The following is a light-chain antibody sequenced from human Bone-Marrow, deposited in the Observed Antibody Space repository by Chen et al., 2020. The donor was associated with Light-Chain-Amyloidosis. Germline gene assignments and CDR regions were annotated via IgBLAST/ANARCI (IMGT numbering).Light chain of an antibody. Sequence: SYVLTPPSSVSVAPGQTATIACGGNNIGSTSVHWYQQTPGPAPLLVVYDDSDRPSGIPERLSGSNSGNTATLTISRVEAGDEADYYGQVWDRSSDRPVFGGGTKLTVL. CDR2: DDS. V-gene: IGLV3-21*02. J-gene: IGLJ3*02. CDR3: QVWDRSSDRPV. CDR1: NIGSTS.